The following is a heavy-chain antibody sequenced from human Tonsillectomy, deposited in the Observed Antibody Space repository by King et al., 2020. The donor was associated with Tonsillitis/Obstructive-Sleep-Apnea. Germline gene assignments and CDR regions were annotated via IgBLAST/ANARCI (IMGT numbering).Heavy chain of an antibody. J-gene: IGHJ6*02. CDR1: GFTFSYYA. Sequence: HVQLVESGGGVVQPGRSLRLSCAASGFTFSYYAMHWVRQAPGKGLECMAIISYDGSNKFYADSVKGRFTISRDNSKNTLFLQMNSLSVEDTAVYYCAREEAYYYAMDVWGQGTTVTVSS. CDR3: AREEAYYYAMDV. V-gene: IGHV3-30*04. CDR2: ISYDGSNK.